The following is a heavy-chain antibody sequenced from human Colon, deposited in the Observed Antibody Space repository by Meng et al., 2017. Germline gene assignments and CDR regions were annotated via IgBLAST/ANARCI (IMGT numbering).Heavy chain of an antibody. CDR2: IYYTGST. V-gene: IGHV4-61*01. CDR1: GGSVSRGSYY. J-gene: IGHJ4*02. CDR3: ARGPLDY. Sequence: QGPLQESGPRLVRPSVTLSLSCAVSGGSVSRGSYYWSWIRQHTGKGLEWIGYIYYTGSTNYNPSLKSRVTISVDTSKNQFSLKLSSVTAADTAVYYCARGPLDYWGQGTLVTVSS.